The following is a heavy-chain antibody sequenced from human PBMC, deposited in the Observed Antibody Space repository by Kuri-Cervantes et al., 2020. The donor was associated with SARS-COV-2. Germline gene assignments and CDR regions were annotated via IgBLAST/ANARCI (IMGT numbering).Heavy chain of an antibody. Sequence: GESLKISCAASGFTFSSYAMSWVRQAPGKGLEWVSAISGSGGSTYYADSVKGRFTISRDNSKSTLYLQMNSLRAEDTAVYYCARAFREPELLWFGELSFSPNWFDPWGQGTLVTVSS. CDR3: ARAFREPELLWFGELSFSPNWFDP. CDR2: ISGSGGST. D-gene: IGHD3-10*01. J-gene: IGHJ5*02. V-gene: IGHV3-23*01. CDR1: GFTFSSYA.